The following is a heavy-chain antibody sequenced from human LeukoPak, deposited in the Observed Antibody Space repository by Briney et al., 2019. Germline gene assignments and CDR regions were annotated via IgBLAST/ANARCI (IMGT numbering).Heavy chain of an antibody. CDR3: ARHRRALYYGSGSYRMGCCYYYYMDV. CDR1: GGSISFSY. CDR2: IYYSGST. V-gene: IGHV4-39*01. D-gene: IGHD3-10*01. Sequence: NTSETLSLTCTVSGGSISFSYWNWIRQPPGKGLEWIGSIYYSGSTYYNPSLKSRVTISVDTSKNQFSLKLSSVTAADTAVYYCARHRRALYYGSGSYRMGCCYYYYMDVWGKGTTVTISS. J-gene: IGHJ6*03.